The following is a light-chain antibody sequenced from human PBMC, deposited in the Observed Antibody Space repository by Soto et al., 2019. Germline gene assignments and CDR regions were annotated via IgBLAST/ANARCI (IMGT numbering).Light chain of an antibody. CDR3: QQYGESPPT. CDR1: QSVRNTY. J-gene: IGKJ4*01. Sequence: EIVLTQSPGTLSLSPGERATLSCRASQSVRNTYLAWYQQKPGQAPRLLVSGASSRATGIPDRYSGSGSGTYLTLTSNRLEPEDFAVYFCQQYGESPPTFGGGTRVQIK. CDR2: GAS. V-gene: IGKV3-20*01.